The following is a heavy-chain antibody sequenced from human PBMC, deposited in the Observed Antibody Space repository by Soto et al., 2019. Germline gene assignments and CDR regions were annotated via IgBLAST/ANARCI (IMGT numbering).Heavy chain of an antibody. Sequence: QVQLVQSGAEVKKPGSSVKVSCKASGGTFSSYAISWVRQAPGQGLEWMGGIIPIFGTANYAQKFQGRVTSPADESTSTAYMELSSLRSEGTAVYYCARDRDYGGTQTGPDYYYYGMDVWGQGTTVTVSS. CDR3: ARDRDYGGTQTGPDYYYYGMDV. D-gene: IGHD4-17*01. V-gene: IGHV1-69*12. J-gene: IGHJ6*02. CDR1: GGTFSSYA. CDR2: IIPIFGTA.